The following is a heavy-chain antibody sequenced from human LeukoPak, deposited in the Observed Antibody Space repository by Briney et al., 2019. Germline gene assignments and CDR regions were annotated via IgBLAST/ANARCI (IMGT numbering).Heavy chain of an antibody. CDR1: GGSISSYY. CDR2: IYYSGST. CDR3: ARDGVDAFDN. Sequence: SETLSPTCTVSGGSISSYYWSWIRQPPGKGLEWIGYIYYSGSTNYNPSLKSRVTISVDTSKNQFSLKLSSVTAADTAVYYCARDGVDAFDNWGQGTMVTVSS. J-gene: IGHJ3*02. D-gene: IGHD3-16*01. V-gene: IGHV4-59*01.